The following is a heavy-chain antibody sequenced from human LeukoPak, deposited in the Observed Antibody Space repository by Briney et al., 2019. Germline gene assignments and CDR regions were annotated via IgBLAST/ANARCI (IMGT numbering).Heavy chain of an antibody. CDR1: GYTFTSYF. CDR2: INPNSGGT. CDR3: ARALSNSRLYYFDY. D-gene: IGHD6-6*01. V-gene: IGHV1-2*02. J-gene: IGHJ4*02. Sequence: ASVKVSCKASGYTFTSYFIHWVRQAPGQGHEWVGWINPNSGGTNDAQKFQGRVTMTRDTSIRTAYMELSSLRSDDTAVYYCARALSNSRLYYFDYWGQGTLVTVSS.